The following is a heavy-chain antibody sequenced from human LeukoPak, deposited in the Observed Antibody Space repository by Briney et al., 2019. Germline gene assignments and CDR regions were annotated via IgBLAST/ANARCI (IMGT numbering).Heavy chain of an antibody. D-gene: IGHD3-9*01. V-gene: IGHV1-2*02. CDR2: RNPNSGGT. CDR1: GYTFTGYY. J-gene: IGHJ6*02. Sequence: GASVKVSCKASGYTFTGYYMHLVRQAPGQGLEWMGWRNPNSGGTNYAQKFQGRVTMTRDTSISTAYMELSRLRSDDTAVYYCARVYDILTGYYYYGMDVWGQGTTVTVSS. CDR3: ARVYDILTGYYYYGMDV.